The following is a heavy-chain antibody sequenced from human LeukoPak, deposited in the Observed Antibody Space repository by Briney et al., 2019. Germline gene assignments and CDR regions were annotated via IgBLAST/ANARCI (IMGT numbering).Heavy chain of an antibody. Sequence: GGSLRLSCAASGFTFSSYAMHWVRQAPGKGPEYVSTISSNGGSTYYANSVKGRFTISRDNSKNTLYLQMGSLRAEDMAVYYCARSRGYSSSWYVRYYGMDVWGQGTTVTVSS. CDR1: GFTFSSYA. V-gene: IGHV3-64*01. CDR2: ISSNGGST. D-gene: IGHD6-13*01. J-gene: IGHJ6*02. CDR3: ARSRGYSSSWYVRYYGMDV.